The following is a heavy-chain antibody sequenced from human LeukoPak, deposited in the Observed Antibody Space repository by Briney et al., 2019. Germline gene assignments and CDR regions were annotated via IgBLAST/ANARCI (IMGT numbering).Heavy chain of an antibody. J-gene: IGHJ4*02. CDR3: ARGPARRPWDAFDY. D-gene: IGHD6-6*01. Sequence: ASVKVSCKASGYTFTGYYMHWVRPAPGQGLEWMGWINPNSGATNYAQKFQGRVTMTRDTSISTAYMELSRLRSDDTAVYYCARGPARRPWDAFDYWGQGTLVTVSS. V-gene: IGHV1-2*02. CDR2: INPNSGAT. CDR1: GYTFTGYY.